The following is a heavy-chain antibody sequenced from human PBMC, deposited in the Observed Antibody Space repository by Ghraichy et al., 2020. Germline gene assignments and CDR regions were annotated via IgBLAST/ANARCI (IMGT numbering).Heavy chain of an antibody. CDR1: GFTFSSYW. CDR2: INEDGSTI. Sequence: GVLRLSCAASGFTFSSYWMHWVRQAPGKGLAWVSRINEDGSTITYADSVKGRFTISRDNAKNTLYLQMNSLRAEDTAMYYCARVSVGTAIVVFDYWGQGTLVTVSS. D-gene: IGHD2-15*01. CDR3: ARVSVGTAIVVFDY. V-gene: IGHV3-74*01. J-gene: IGHJ4*02.